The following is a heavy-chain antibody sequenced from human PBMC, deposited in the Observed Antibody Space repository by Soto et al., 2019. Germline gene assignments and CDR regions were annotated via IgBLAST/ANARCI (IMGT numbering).Heavy chain of an antibody. CDR1: GFTFSSCG. D-gene: IGHD6-6*01. CDR2: IWFDGSNK. J-gene: IGHJ4*02. CDR3: ARGFPRRLIAAPFDY. V-gene: IGHV3-33*01. Sequence: QVQLVESGGGVVQPGRSLRLSCAASGFTFSSCGMHWVRQAPGKGLEWVAVIWFDGSNKYYADSVKGRFTISRDNSKNTLYLQMNTLRADDTAVYYCARGFPRRLIAAPFDYRGQGTLVTVSS.